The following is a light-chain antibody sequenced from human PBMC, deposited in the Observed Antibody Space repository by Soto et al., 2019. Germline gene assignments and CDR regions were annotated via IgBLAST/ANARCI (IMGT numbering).Light chain of an antibody. Sequence: DIQMTQSPSTLSASVGDIVTITCRASQSISSWLAWYQQKPGQAPKLLMYDASSVESGVPSRFSGSGSGTAFTLTISSLQPDDFATYYRQQYSSNSRYTFGHGTKLEIK. CDR3: QQYSSNSRYT. V-gene: IGKV1-5*01. J-gene: IGKJ2*01. CDR1: QSISSW. CDR2: DAS.